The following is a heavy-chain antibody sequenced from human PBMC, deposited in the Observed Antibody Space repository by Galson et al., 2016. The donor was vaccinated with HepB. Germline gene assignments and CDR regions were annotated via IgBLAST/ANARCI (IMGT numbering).Heavy chain of an antibody. D-gene: IGHD1-20*01. V-gene: IGHV4-31*03. CDR2: IYSRWYN. J-gene: IGHJ3*02. CDR1: GGSISAPTYY. CDR3: ARTMFTYNSDKSTNLYPTFDI. Sequence: TLSLTCTVSGGSISAPTYYWSWIRQHPGKGLEWIGYIYSRWYNYFNPSMKSRLSFSVATSKNQFSLKLSSVTAADTAICYCARTMFTYNSDKSTNLYPTFDIWGQGTMITVSS.